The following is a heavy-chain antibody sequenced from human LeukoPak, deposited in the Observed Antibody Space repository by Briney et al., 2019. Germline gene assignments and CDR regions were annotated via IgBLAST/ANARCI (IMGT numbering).Heavy chain of an antibody. Sequence: WFLGPCRASCGIPFNYFAKCWVRQTPGKGVGWVSSNAGRGNSTHYADSVKGRFSISRDNSKNTLYLQMNSLTAEDTATYYCATETGDSSSWVRWGPGNLVTVSS. CDR2: NAGRGNST. CDR3: ATETGDSSSWVR. CDR1: GIPFNYFA. J-gene: IGHJ4*02. V-gene: IGHV3-23*01. D-gene: IGHD6-13*01.